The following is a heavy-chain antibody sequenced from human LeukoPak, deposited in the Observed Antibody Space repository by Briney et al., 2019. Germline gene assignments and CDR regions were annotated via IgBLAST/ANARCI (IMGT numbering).Heavy chain of an antibody. CDR1: GYTFTSYY. Sequence: ASVKASCKASGYTFTSYYMHWVRQAPGQGLEWMGIINPSGGSTSYAQKFQGRVTMTRDTSTSTVYMELSSLRSEDTAVYYCARDWLPGIAVAGTLSAEYFQHWGQGTLVTVSS. CDR2: INPSGGST. D-gene: IGHD6-19*01. V-gene: IGHV1-46*01. J-gene: IGHJ1*01. CDR3: ARDWLPGIAVAGTLSAEYFQH.